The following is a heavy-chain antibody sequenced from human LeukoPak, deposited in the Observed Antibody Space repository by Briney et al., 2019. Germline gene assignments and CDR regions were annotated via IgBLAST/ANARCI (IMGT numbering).Heavy chain of an antibody. CDR3: ARVYSGYSSGWYSKVRWFDP. D-gene: IGHD6-19*01. CDR1: GGSISSYY. CDR2: IYYSGST. V-gene: IGHV4-59*12. Sequence: SETLSLTCTVSGGSISSYYWSWIRQPPGKGLEWIGYIYYSGSTNYNPSLKSRVTISVDTSKNQFSLKLSSVTAADTAVYYCARVYSGYSSGWYSKVRWFDPWGQGTLVTVSS. J-gene: IGHJ5*02.